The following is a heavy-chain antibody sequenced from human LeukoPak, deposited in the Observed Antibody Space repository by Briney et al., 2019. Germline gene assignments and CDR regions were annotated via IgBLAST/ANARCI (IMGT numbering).Heavy chain of an antibody. Sequence: PGRSLRLSCAASGFTFSSYGMHWVRQAPGKGPEWVAVIWYDGSNKYYADSVKGRFTISRDNSKNTLYLQMNSLRAEDTAVYYCARVAEGSSGWYYAFDIWGQGTMVTVSS. D-gene: IGHD6-19*01. CDR3: ARVAEGSSGWYYAFDI. CDR2: IWYDGSNK. V-gene: IGHV3-33*01. CDR1: GFTFSSYG. J-gene: IGHJ3*02.